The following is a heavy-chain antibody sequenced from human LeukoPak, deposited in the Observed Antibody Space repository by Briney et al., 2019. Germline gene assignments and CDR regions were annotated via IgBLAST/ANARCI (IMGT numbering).Heavy chain of an antibody. V-gene: IGHV4-59*01. CDR1: GGSISSYY. CDR3: ASGLIYGDYVY. D-gene: IGHD4-17*01. Sequence: SETLSLTCTVSGGSISSYYWSWIPQPPGKGLEWLWYIYYSGSTNYNPSLKSRVTISVDTSKNQFSLKLSSVTAADTAVYYCASGLIYGDYVYWGQGTLVTVSS. J-gene: IGHJ4*02. CDR2: IYYSGST.